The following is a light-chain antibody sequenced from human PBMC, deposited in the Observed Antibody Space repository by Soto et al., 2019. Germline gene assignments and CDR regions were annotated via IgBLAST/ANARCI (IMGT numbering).Light chain of an antibody. CDR1: SSDVGGYDF. CDR2: DVT. Sequence: QSALTQPASVSGSPGQTITISCTGTSSDVGGYDFVSWYQHHPGKAPKLIIYDVTNRPSGVSFRFSASRSGNTASLIISGLQPEDEADYYSSSYTGRISFGGGTKVTVL. J-gene: IGLJ2*01. V-gene: IGLV2-14*03. CDR3: SSYTGRIS.